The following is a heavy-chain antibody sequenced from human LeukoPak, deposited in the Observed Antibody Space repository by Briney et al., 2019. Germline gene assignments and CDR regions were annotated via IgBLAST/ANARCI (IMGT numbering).Heavy chain of an antibody. CDR1: GFTFNSYG. V-gene: IGHV3-23*01. CDR3: AKDLGMLGYCTSTSCSQDAFDI. Sequence: GGSLRLSCAASGFTFNSYGMSWVRQAPGKGLEWVSAISGSGGSTYYTESLKGRFTISRDNFKNTLYLQMSNLRAEDTAVYYCAKDLGMLGYCTSTSCSQDAFDIWGQGTMVTVSS. D-gene: IGHD2-2*01. CDR2: ISGSGGST. J-gene: IGHJ3*02.